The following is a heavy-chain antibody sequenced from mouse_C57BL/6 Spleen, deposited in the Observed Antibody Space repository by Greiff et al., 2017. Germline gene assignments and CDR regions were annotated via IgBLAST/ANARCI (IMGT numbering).Heavy chain of an antibody. Sequence: EVKLVESGAELVKPGASVKLSCTASGFNIKDYYMHWVKQRTEQGLEWIGRIDPEDGETKYAPKFQGKATITADTSSNTANLQLSSLTSEDTAVYYCARWEGTTVVASMDYWGQGTSVTVSS. CDR1: GFNIKDYY. V-gene: IGHV14-2*01. CDR2: IDPEDGET. J-gene: IGHJ4*01. D-gene: IGHD1-1*01. CDR3: ARWEGTTVVASMDY.